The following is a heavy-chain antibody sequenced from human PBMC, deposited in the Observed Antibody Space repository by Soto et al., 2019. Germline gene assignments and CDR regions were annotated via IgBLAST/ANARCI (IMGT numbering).Heavy chain of an antibody. CDR3: ARVKAYCTSESCHDY. CDR2: VSAYNGHT. CDR1: GYTFTSYG. D-gene: IGHD2-8*02. J-gene: IGHJ4*02. Sequence: QVQLLQSGAEVKRPGASVKVSCKASGYTFTSYGVSWVRQAPGEGREWMGWVSAYNGHTYYAQKLQGRVSMTTDTSTSTAYMELRSLRSDDTAVYYCARVKAYCTSESCHDYWGQGTLVTVSS. V-gene: IGHV1-18*01.